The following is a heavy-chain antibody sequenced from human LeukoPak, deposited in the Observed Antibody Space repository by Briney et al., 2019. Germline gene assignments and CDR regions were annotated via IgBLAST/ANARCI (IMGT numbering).Heavy chain of an antibody. CDR2: INPNSGGT. D-gene: IGHD2-2*02. CDR3: ARGGPEYLSDY. V-gene: IGHV1-2*02. Sequence: ASVKVSCKASGYTFTDYYVYWVRQAPGQGLEWMGWINPNSGGTKSAQKFQGRVTMTRDTSISTAYMELSSLRSEDTAVYYCARGGPEYLSDYWGQGTLVTVSS. CDR1: GYTFTDYY. J-gene: IGHJ4*02.